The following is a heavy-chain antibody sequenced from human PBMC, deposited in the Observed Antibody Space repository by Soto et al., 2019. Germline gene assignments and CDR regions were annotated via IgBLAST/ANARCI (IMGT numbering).Heavy chain of an antibody. CDR2: ISYDGSNK. V-gene: IGHV3-30-3*01. D-gene: IGHD3-16*01. J-gene: IGHJ4*02. CDR3: AREGEGLDY. CDR1: GLTFSSYA. Sequence: QVQVVESGGGVVQPGRSLRLSCAASGLTFSSYAMHWVRQAPGKGLGWVADISYDGSNKYYADSVKGRFTISRDNSKNTLYLQMNSLRAEDTAVYYCAREGEGLDYWGQGTLVTVSS.